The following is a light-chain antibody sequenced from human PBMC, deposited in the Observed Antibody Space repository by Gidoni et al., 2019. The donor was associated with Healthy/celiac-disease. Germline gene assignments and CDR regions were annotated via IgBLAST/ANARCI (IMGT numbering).Light chain of an antibody. V-gene: IGKV1-33*01. CDR2: DAS. Sequence: DIQMTQSPSSLSASVGDRVTITCQASQDISNYLNWYQHKPGKAPKLLIYDASNLETGVPSRFSGSGSGTDFTFTISSLQPEDIATYYCQQYDNLPRFGPGTKVDIK. CDR1: QDISNY. J-gene: IGKJ3*01. CDR3: QQYDNLPR.